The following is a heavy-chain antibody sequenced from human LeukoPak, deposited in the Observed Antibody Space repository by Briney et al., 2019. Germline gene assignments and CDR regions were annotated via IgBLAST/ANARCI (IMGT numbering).Heavy chain of an antibody. CDR1: GGSISSGSYY. V-gene: IGHV4-61*02. CDR2: IYTSGST. D-gene: IGHD1-26*01. J-gene: IGHJ6*02. Sequence: SETLSLTCTVSGGSISSGSYYWSWIRQPAGKGLEWIGRIYTSGSTNYNPSLKSRVTISVDTSKNQFSLKLSSVTAADTAVYYCVRGLGGSYYYYYGMDVWGQGTTVTVSS. CDR3: VRGLGGSYYYYYGMDV.